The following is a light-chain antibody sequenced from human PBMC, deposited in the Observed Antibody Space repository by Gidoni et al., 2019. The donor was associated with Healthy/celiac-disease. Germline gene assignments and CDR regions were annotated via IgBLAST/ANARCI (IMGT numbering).Light chain of an antibody. CDR3: QQRSNWPPRLT. V-gene: IGKV3-11*01. CDR2: DAS. CDR1: QSVSSY. Sequence: EIVLTQSPATLSLSPGERATLSCRASQSVSSYLAWYQQKPGQAPRLLIYDASNRATGIPARFSGSGSGTDCTRTSSSLEPEDFAVYYCQQRSNWPPRLTFGGGTKVEIK. J-gene: IGKJ4*01.